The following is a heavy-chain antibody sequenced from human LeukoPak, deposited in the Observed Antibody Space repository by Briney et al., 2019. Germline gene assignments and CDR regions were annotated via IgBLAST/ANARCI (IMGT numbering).Heavy chain of an antibody. V-gene: IGHV3-53*01. CDR2: IYSGGST. J-gene: IGHJ4*02. D-gene: IGHD4-23*01. Sequence: SGGSLRLSCAASGFTFSSYWMSWVRQAPGKGLEWVSVIYSGGSTYYADSVKGRFTISRDNSKNTLYLQMNSLRAEDTAVYYCATGVDFDYWGQGTLVTVSS. CDR1: GFTFSSYW. CDR3: ATGVDFDY.